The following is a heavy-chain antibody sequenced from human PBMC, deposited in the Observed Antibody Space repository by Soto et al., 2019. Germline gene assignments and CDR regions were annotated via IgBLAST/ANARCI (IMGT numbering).Heavy chain of an antibody. CDR3: ARDRGGDFWSGYFGPTYYYYGMDV. J-gene: IGHJ6*02. Sequence: ASVKVSCKASGYTFTSYGISWVRQAPGRGLEWMGWISAYNGNTNYAQKLQGRVTMTTDTSTSTAYMELRSLRSDDTAVYYCARDRGGDFWSGYFGPTYYYYGMDVWGQGTTVTVSS. D-gene: IGHD3-3*01. CDR1: GYTFTSYG. V-gene: IGHV1-18*04. CDR2: ISAYNGNT.